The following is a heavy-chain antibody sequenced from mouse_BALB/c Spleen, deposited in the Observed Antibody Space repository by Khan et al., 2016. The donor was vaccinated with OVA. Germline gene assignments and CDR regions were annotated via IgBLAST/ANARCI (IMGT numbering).Heavy chain of an antibody. V-gene: IGHV1-18*01. D-gene: IGHD3-3*01. J-gene: IGHJ4*01. Sequence: VQLKDSGPELVKPGASVKISCKTSGYTFTEYTLHWVKQSHGKSLEWIGVINPKNGITSYNQKFKGKATLTVDKSSSTAYMEFRSLTSEDSAVYYCARDAGRYWGQGTSVTVSS. CDR1: GYTFTEYT. CDR2: INPKNGIT. CDR3: ARDAGRY.